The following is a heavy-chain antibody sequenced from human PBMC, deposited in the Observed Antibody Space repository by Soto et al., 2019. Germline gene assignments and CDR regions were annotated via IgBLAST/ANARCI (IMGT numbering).Heavy chain of an antibody. CDR1: GGSISSINW. D-gene: IGHD1-26*01. CDR2: IYHSGST. CDR3: ARVSGSYYYGMDV. Sequence: PSETLSLTCAVSGGSISSINWWSWVRQPPGKGLEWIGEIYHSGSTNYNPSLKSRVTISVDKSKNQFSLKLSSVTAADTAVYYCARVSGSYYYGMDVWGQGTTVTGSS. V-gene: IGHV4-4*02. J-gene: IGHJ6*02.